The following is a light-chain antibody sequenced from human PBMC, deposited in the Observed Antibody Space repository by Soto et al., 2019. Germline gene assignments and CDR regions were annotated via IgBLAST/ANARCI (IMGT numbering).Light chain of an antibody. Sequence: DIQMTQSPSTLSASVGDIVTITCRSSQSISGYLAWYQQKPGKAPKLLIYDASSLESGVPSRFSGSASGTEFTLTISSLQPDDFATYYCQQYNTYPWTFGQGTKVDIK. V-gene: IGKV1-5*01. CDR3: QQYNTYPWT. CDR1: QSISGY. J-gene: IGKJ1*01. CDR2: DAS.